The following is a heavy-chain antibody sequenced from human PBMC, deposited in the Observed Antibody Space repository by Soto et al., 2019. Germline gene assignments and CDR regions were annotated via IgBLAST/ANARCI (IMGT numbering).Heavy chain of an antibody. CDR2: IYYSGTT. Sequence: XGTLELTCTVSGASVSTSTYHGGWMRQSPGKGLEWIGAIYYSGTTYYNPSLKSRVTISVDTSNNQFSLKLGSVTAADTAVYYCARNRADVLYYYAMDVWGQGTTVTVSS. V-gene: IGHV4-39*01. CDR3: ARNRADVLYYYAMDV. CDR1: GASVSTSTYH. J-gene: IGHJ6*02. D-gene: IGHD6-13*01.